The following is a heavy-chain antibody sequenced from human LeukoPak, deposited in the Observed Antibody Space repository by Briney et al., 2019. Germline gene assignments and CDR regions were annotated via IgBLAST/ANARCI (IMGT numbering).Heavy chain of an antibody. CDR3: ARDLDGSGSYYTDY. D-gene: IGHD3-10*01. CDR2: ISAYNGNT. V-gene: IGHV1-18*01. CDR1: GFTFTSYG. Sequence: ASVKVSCKASGFTFTSYGINWVRQAPGQGLEWMGWISAYNGNTNYAQNLQGRVTMTTDTSTSTAYMELRSLRSDDTAVYYCARDLDGSGSYYTDYWGQGILVTVYS. J-gene: IGHJ4*02.